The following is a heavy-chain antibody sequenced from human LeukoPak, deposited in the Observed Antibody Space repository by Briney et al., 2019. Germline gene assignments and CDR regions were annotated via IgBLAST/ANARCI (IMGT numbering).Heavy chain of an antibody. J-gene: IGHJ4*02. CDR1: GFTFSSYG. D-gene: IGHD3-3*01. CDR2: IRYDGSNK. CDR3: AKDRIIFWSGTLGY. V-gene: IGHV3-30*02. Sequence: GGSLRLSCAASGFTFSSYGMHWVRQAPGKGLEWVAFIRYDGSNKYYADSVKGRFTISRDNSKNTLYLQMNSLRAEDTAVYYCAKDRIIFWSGTLGYWGQGTLVTVSS.